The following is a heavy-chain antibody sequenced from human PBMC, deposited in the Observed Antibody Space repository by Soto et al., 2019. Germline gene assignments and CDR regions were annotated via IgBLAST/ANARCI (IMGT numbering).Heavy chain of an antibody. CDR1: GGSFSGYY. D-gene: IGHD3-10*01. CDR3: ARALNGSGSYYHFQH. J-gene: IGHJ1*01. CDR2: INDSGST. Sequence: QVQLQQWGAGLLKPSETLSLTCAVYGGSFSGYYWSWIRQPPGKGLEWIGEINDSGSTNYNPSLKSRVTISVDTSKNQFSLKLSSVTAADTAVYYCARALNGSGSYYHFQHWGQGTLVTVSS. V-gene: IGHV4-34*01.